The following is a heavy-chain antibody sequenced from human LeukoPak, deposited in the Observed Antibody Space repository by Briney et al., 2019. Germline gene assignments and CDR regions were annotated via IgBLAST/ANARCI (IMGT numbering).Heavy chain of an antibody. Sequence: GGSLRLSRAASGFTFSSYEMNWVRQAPGKGLEWVSYISTSGYTIYYADSVKGRFTISRDNSKNTVYLQMNSLRVEDTALYYCASDLIYWGQGTLVTVSS. V-gene: IGHV3-48*03. CDR2: ISTSGYTI. CDR1: GFTFSSYE. J-gene: IGHJ4*02. CDR3: ASDLIY.